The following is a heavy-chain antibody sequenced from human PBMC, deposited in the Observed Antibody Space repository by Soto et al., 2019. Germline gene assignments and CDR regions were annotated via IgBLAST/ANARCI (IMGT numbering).Heavy chain of an antibody. V-gene: IGHV4-59*01. CDR2: ISYSGST. J-gene: IGHJ5*02. CDR1: GASITTYY. D-gene: IGHD3-22*01. Sequence: ETLSLTCSVSGASITTYYLSWIRQPPGKGLEWIGSISYSGSTKYNPSLESRVMISLDTSKNQFSLRLTSVTATHTALYHCARDWDSCGLFDPWGQLALVTVSS. CDR3: ARDWDSCGLFDP.